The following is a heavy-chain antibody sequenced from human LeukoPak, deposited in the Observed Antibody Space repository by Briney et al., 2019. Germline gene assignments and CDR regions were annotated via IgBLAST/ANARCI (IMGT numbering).Heavy chain of an antibody. Sequence: GGSLRLSCAASGFTFISYAIHWVRQAPGKGLEWVAVISFHGTDSFYADSVKGRFTISRDNSKNTLYLQMSSLRADDTAVYYCARHGYSSVGVMDVWDKGTTVTISS. CDR3: ARHGYSSVGVMDV. D-gene: IGHD6-19*01. V-gene: IGHV3-30*04. J-gene: IGHJ6*03. CDR2: ISFHGTDS. CDR1: GFTFISYA.